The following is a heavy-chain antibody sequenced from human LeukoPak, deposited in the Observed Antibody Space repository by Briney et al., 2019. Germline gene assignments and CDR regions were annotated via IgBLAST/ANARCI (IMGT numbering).Heavy chain of an antibody. CDR1: GGSISSGDYY. CDR3: AREGGPYRPLDY. Sequence: SQTLSLTSTVSGGSISSGDYYWRWIRQPPGKGLEWIGYIYYSGSTNYNPSLKSRVAISVGKSENHISLKLTSVTAADTAVYYCAREGGPYRPLDYSGQGTLVTVAS. J-gene: IGHJ4*02. V-gene: IGHV4-30-4*01. CDR2: IYYSGST.